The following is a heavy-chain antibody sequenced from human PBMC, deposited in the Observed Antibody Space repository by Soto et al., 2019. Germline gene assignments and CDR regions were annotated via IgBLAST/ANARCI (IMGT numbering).Heavy chain of an antibody. D-gene: IGHD2-15*01. J-gene: IGHJ5*02. V-gene: IGHV4-31*03. Sequence: SETLSLTCTVSGGSISSGGYYWSWIRQHPGKGLEWIGYIYYSGSTYYNPSLKSRVTISVDTSKNQFSLKLSSVTAADTAVYYCARERIANWFDPWGQGTLVTVSS. CDR2: IYYSGST. CDR3: ARERIANWFDP. CDR1: GGSISSGGYY.